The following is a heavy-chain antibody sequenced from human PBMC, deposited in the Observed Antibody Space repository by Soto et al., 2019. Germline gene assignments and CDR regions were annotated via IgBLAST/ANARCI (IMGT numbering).Heavy chain of an antibody. D-gene: IGHD2-2*01. CDR1: GFTFTTYT. V-gene: IGHV3-21*01. CDR3: ARDFVVVPAAIGDY. CDR2: ISGSSDNI. Sequence: GGSLRLSCAASGFTFTTYTMNWVRQAPGKGLEWVSSISGSSDNIYYADSVQGRFTISRDNAKTSLYLQMDSLRAEDTAVYYYARDFVVVPAAIGDYWGPGT. J-gene: IGHJ4*02.